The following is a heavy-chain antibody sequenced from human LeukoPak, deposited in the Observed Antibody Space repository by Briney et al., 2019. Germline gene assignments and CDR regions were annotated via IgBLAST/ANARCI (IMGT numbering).Heavy chain of an antibody. V-gene: IGHV4-34*01. CDR1: GGSFSGYY. J-gene: IGHJ4*02. CDR2: INHSGST. CDR3: ARGPSIDY. Sequence: SETLSLTCAVYGGSFSGYYWSWIRQPPGKGLEWIGEINHSGSTNYNPSLKSRVTISVDTSKNQFSLKLSSVTAADTAVYYCARGPSIDYWGQGTLVTDSS.